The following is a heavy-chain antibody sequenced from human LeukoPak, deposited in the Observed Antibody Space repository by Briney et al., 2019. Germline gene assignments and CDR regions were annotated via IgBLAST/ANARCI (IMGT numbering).Heavy chain of an antibody. J-gene: IGHJ4*02. D-gene: IGHD6-13*01. V-gene: IGHV3-23*01. CDR2: YSRSATDT. Sequence: GGSLRLSRAASGFTFGSYAMSWVRQAPGKGPEWISTYSRSATDTYYADSVKGRFTIFRDNSKNTLYLQMNSLRAEDTAAYYCAKGSLGSWYYFDYWGQGTLVTVSS. CDR3: AKGSLGSWYYFDY. CDR1: GFTFGSYA.